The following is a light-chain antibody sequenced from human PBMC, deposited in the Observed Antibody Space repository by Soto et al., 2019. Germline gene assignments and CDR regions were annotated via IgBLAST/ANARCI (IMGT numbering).Light chain of an antibody. J-gene: IGLJ2*01. V-gene: IGLV2-14*01. CDR2: DVS. Sequence: QSALTQPASVSGSPGQSITISCTGTSSDVGGYNYVSWYQQHPGKAPKLMIYDVSNRPSGVSNRFSGSKSGNTASLTISGLQAEYEADYYCSSYPRSSNVVFGGGTKRTVL. CDR3: SSYPRSSNVV. CDR1: SSDVGGYNY.